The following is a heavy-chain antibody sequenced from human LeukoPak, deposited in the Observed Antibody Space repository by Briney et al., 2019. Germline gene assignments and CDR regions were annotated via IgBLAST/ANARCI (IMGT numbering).Heavy chain of an antibody. J-gene: IGHJ5*02. CDR3: ARGVSMVRGVVYHNWFDP. CDR2: TYYGGST. CDR1: GGSISSGGYS. Sequence: SETLSLTCAVSGGSISSGGYSWSWIRQPPGKGLEWIAYTYYGGSTDYNPSLKSRVTISVDTSKNQFSLKLNSVTAADAAVYYCARGVSMVRGVVYHNWFDPWGQGNLVTVSS. D-gene: IGHD3-10*01. V-gene: IGHV4-61*08.